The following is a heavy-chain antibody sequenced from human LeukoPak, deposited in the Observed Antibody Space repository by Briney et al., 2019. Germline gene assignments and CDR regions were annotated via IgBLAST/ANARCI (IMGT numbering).Heavy chain of an antibody. V-gene: IGHV3-66*01. Sequence: GGSLRLSCAASGFTVSSNYMSWVRQAPGKGLEWVSVIYSGDSTYYADSVKGRLTISRDNSKNTLYLQMNSLRAEDTAVYYCARMTVTPDFDYWGQGTLVTVSS. J-gene: IGHJ4*02. CDR3: ARMTVTPDFDY. CDR1: GFTVSSNY. D-gene: IGHD4-17*01. CDR2: IYSGDST.